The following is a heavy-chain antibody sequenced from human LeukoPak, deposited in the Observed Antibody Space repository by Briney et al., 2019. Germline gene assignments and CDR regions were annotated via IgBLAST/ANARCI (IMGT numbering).Heavy chain of an antibody. CDR3: ARSPAPYSSSWYWDY. CDR1: GYTFTSYY. J-gene: IGHJ4*02. Sequence: ASVKVSCKASGYTFTSYYMHWVRQAPGQGLEWMGIINPSGGSTSYAQKFQGRVTMTRDTSTSTVYMELSSLRSEDTAVYYCARSPAPYSSSWYWDYWGQGTLVTVSS. V-gene: IGHV1-46*01. D-gene: IGHD6-13*01. CDR2: INPSGGST.